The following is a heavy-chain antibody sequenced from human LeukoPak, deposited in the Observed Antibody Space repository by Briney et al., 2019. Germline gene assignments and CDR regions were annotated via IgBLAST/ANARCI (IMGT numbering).Heavy chain of an antibody. J-gene: IGHJ1*01. V-gene: IGHV6-1*01. CDR3: ARESSGFHR. Sequence: SQTLSLTCVISGESVSSNTAAWNWIRQSPSRGLEWMGRTYYRSKWYNDYAPSVKSRITIDPDTSKNQFSLQLNSVAPEDSAVYYCARESSGFHRWGQGTLVTVSS. CDR2: TYYRSKWYN. CDR1: GESVSSNTAA.